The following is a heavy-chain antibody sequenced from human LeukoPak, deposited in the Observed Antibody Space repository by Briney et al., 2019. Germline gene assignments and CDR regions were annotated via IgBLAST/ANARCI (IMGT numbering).Heavy chain of an antibody. Sequence: GGSLRLSCAASGFTFSSYGMHWVRQAPGKGLEWVAFIRYDGSNKYYADSVKGRFTISRDNSKNTLYLQMTSLKTEDTAMYYCILAAAGPAYWGQGTLVTVSS. CDR2: IRYDGSNK. V-gene: IGHV3-30*02. CDR3: ILAAAGPAY. J-gene: IGHJ4*02. D-gene: IGHD6-13*01. CDR1: GFTFSSYG.